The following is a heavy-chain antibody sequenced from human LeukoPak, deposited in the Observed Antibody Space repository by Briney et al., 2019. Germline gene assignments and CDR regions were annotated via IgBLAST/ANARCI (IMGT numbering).Heavy chain of an antibody. V-gene: IGHV4-59*01. J-gene: IGHJ4*02. Sequence: SETLSLTCTVSGGSISSYYWSWIRQPPGKGLEWIGYIYYSGSTNYNPSLKSRVTISVDTSKNQFSLKLSSVTAADTAVYYCARVTASFGRSYFIDYWGQGTLVTVSS. D-gene: IGHD1-26*01. CDR1: GGSISSYY. CDR3: ARVTASFGRSYFIDY. CDR2: IYYSGST.